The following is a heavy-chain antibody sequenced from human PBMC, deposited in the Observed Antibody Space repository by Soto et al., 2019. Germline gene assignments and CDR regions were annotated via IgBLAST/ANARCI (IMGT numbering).Heavy chain of an antibody. V-gene: IGHV3-74*01. CDR3: ASDPFGELIDY. CDR2: INSDGSST. CDR1: GFTFSSYW. D-gene: IGHD3-10*01. J-gene: IGHJ4*02. Sequence: EVQLVESGGGLVQPGGSLRLSCAASGFTFSSYWMHWVRQAPGKGLVWVSRINSDGSSTRYADSVKGRFTISRDNAKNTQYLQMNSLRAEDTAVYYCASDPFGELIDYWGQGTLVTVSS.